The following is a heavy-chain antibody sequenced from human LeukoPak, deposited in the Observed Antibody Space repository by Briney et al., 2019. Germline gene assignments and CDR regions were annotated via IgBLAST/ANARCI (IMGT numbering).Heavy chain of an antibody. D-gene: IGHD5/OR15-5a*01. CDR2: ISKSGGT. Sequence: PSETLSLTCTVSGGSISSGGYYWSWIRQPPGKGLEWIGYISKSGGTYYNPSVSRRLTISRDTSKNQFSVRLSSVTAADTAVYYCARGGDIASSVGSHFDYRGQGSLVTVSS. CDR1: GGSISSGGYY. CDR3: ARGGDIASSVGSHFDY. J-gene: IGHJ4*02. V-gene: IGHV4-30-4*08.